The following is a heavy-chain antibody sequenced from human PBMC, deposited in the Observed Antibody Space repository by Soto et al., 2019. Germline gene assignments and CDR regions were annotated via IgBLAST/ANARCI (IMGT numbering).Heavy chain of an antibody. Sequence: TLSLTCTVSGGSISSYYWSWIRQPPGKGLEWLALISWDNNKYYSTSLKTRLTISRDTSKNQVVLTMTNVDPVDTAAYYCARIPHYSDSYYMDYWGQGTLVTVSS. J-gene: IGHJ4*02. CDR2: ISWDNNK. CDR3: ARIPHYSDSYYMDY. V-gene: IGHV2-70*18. CDR1: GGSISSYY. D-gene: IGHD2-21*01.